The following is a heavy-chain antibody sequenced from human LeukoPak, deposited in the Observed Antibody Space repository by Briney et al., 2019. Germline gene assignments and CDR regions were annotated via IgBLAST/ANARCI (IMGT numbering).Heavy chain of an antibody. V-gene: IGHV3-7*03. CDR2: IKQDGSEK. CDR3: ARGVEGDYGDYFDY. D-gene: IGHD4-17*01. CDR1: GFTFSSYW. Sequence: GGSLRLSCAASGFTFSSYWMSWVRQAPGKGLEWEANIKQDGSEKYYVDSVKGRFTISRDNAKNSLYLQMNSLRAEDTAVYYCARGVEGDYGDYFDYWGQGTLVTVSS. J-gene: IGHJ4*02.